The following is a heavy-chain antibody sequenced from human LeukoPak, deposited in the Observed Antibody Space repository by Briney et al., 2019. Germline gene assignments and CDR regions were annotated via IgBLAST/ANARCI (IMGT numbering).Heavy chain of an antibody. CDR1: GYTLTELS. CDR2: FDPEDGET. V-gene: IGHV1-24*01. Sequence: GASVKVSCKVSGYTLTELSMHWVRQAPGKGLEWMGGFDPEDGETIYAQKFQGRVTMTEDTSTDTAYTELSSLRSEDTAVYYCATSHLTGDAFDIWGQGTMVTVSS. CDR3: ATSHLTGDAFDI. J-gene: IGHJ3*02. D-gene: IGHD1-14*01.